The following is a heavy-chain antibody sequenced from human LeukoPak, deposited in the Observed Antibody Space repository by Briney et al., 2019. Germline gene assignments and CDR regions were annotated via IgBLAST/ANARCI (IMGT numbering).Heavy chain of an antibody. Sequence: SETLSLTCSVSGGSISGYYWSWIRQPPGKGLEWIGSIYYSGSTYYYPSLKSRVTISVDTSKNQFSLKLSSVTAADTAVYYCARQHTRGVVVALVDYWGQGTLVTVSS. CDR2: IYYSGST. V-gene: IGHV4-59*08. D-gene: IGHD2-8*02. J-gene: IGHJ4*02. CDR3: ARQHTRGVVVALVDY. CDR1: GGSISGYY.